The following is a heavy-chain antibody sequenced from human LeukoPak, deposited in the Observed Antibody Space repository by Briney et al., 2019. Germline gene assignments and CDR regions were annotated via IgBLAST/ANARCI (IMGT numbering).Heavy chain of an antibody. J-gene: IGHJ2*01. CDR2: ISSSGNTV. CDR3: ARGAVAGLWYFDL. Sequence: GGSLRLSCAASGFTFSSYEMNWVRQAPGKGLEWVSYISSSGNTVYYADSVKGRFTISRDNAKNSLFLQMNTLRAEDTAVYYCARGAVAGLWYFDLWGRGTLVTVSS. V-gene: IGHV3-48*03. CDR1: GFTFSSYE. D-gene: IGHD6-19*01.